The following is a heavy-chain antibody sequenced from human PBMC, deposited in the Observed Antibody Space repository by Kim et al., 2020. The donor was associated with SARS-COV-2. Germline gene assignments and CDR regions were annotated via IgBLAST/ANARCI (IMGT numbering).Heavy chain of an antibody. CDR2: ISSSGSTI. V-gene: IGHV3-11*01. J-gene: IGHJ4*02. Sequence: GGSLRLSCAASGFTFSDYYMSWIRQAPGKGLEWVSYISSSGSTIYYADSVKGRFTISRDNAKNSLYLQMNSLRAEDTAVYYCARDIRSLSGSYFIDYWGQGTLVTVSS. CDR1: GFTFSDYY. D-gene: IGHD1-26*01. CDR3: ARDIRSLSGSYFIDY.